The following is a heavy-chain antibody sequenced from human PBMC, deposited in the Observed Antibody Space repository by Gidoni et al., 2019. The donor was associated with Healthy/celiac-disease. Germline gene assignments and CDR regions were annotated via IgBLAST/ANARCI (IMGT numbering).Heavy chain of an antibody. CDR1: GGSFSGYY. Sequence: QVQLQQWGAGLLKPSETLSLTCAVYGGSFSGYYWSWIRQPPGKGLEWIGEINHSGSTNYNPSLKSQVTISVDTSKNQFSLKLSSVTAADTAVYYCASSYGMDVWGQGTTVTVSS. V-gene: IGHV4-34*01. J-gene: IGHJ6*02. CDR3: ASSYGMDV. CDR2: INHSGST.